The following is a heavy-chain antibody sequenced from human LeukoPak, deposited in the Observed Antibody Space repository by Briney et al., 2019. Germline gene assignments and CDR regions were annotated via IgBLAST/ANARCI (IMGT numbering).Heavy chain of an antibody. J-gene: IGHJ6*02. CDR3: ARQYDSYFYYYLDL. Sequence: SETLSLTCAVSGYPITNAYYWGGIRQPPGKGLEWIGSLYHPGSTYYNPSLKSRVTMSADTSRNQLSLKLSFVTAADTAVSYWARQYDSYFYYYLDLWGPGTTVTVSS. V-gene: IGHV4-38-2*01. D-gene: IGHD3-10*01. CDR1: GYPITNAYY. CDR2: LYHPGST.